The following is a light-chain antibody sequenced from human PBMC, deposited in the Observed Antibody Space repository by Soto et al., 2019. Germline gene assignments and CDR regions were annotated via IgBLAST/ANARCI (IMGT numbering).Light chain of an antibody. Sequence: ERWMTQSPSTLSVSPGVRAPLSCRASQSVSSNLAWYQQKPGQAPRLLIYGASTGATGIPARFSGSGSGTEFTLTVSSLQSEDIAVYFCQQYNNWPPNFGQGTRLEIK. V-gene: IGKV3-15*01. CDR1: QSVSSN. CDR2: GAS. CDR3: QQYNNWPPN. J-gene: IGKJ5*01.